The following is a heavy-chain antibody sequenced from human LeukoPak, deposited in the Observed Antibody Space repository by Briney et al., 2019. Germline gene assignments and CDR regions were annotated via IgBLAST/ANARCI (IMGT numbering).Heavy chain of an antibody. CDR1: GFTFSSYS. J-gene: IGHJ4*02. D-gene: IGHD1-14*01. Sequence: GGSLRLSCAASGFTFSSYSMNWVRQAPGKGLEWVSYISSSSSTIYYADSVKGRFTFSRDNSKNTLYLQMNSLRPEDTAVYYCAKDWGNRFDYWGQGTLVTVSS. CDR2: ISSSSSTI. V-gene: IGHV3-48*01. CDR3: AKDWGNRFDY.